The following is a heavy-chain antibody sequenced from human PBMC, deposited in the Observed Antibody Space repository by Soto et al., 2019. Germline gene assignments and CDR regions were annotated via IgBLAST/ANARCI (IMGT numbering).Heavy chain of an antibody. J-gene: IGHJ3*02. D-gene: IGHD6-13*01. CDR3: ARHEMAAAGTTIAFEI. Sequence: LGESLKISCKGSGYSFTSYWIGWVRQMPGKGLEWMGIIYPGDSDTRYSPSFQGQVTISADKSISTAYLQWSSLKASDTAMYYCARHEMAAAGTTIAFEIWGQGTMVTVSS. V-gene: IGHV5-51*01. CDR2: IYPGDSDT. CDR1: GYSFTSYW.